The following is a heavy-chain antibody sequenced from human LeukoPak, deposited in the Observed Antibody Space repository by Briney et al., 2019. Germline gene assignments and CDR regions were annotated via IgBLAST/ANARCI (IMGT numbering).Heavy chain of an antibody. CDR1: GGSFSYYY. J-gene: IGHJ4*02. V-gene: IGHV4-34*01. Sequence: PSETLSLTCAVYGGSFSYYYWSWIRQPPGKGLAWIGEIRHSGSTNYNPSLKSRTTISGDSSKNQFSLNLSSVTAADTAVYYCARVKGRDSSSWLSETGLDYWGQGTLVTVSS. D-gene: IGHD6-13*01. CDR3: ARVKGRDSSSWLSETGLDY. CDR2: IRHSGST.